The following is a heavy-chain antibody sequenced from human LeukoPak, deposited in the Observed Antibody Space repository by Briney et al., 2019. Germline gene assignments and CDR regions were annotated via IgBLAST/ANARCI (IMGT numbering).Heavy chain of an antibody. J-gene: IGHJ4*02. Sequence: ASVKVSCKVSGYTLSELSMHWVRQAPGKGLEWMGGFDPEDGETIYAQKFQGRVTMTGDTSTDTAYMELSSLRSEDTAVYYCATFSPGIVVPAAIRFDYWGQGTLVTVSS. CDR1: GYTLSELS. CDR3: ATFSPGIVVPAAIRFDY. D-gene: IGHD2-2*02. CDR2: FDPEDGET. V-gene: IGHV1-24*01.